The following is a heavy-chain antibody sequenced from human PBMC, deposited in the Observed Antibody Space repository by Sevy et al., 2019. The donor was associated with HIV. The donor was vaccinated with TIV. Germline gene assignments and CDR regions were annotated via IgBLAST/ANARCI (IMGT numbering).Heavy chain of an antibody. D-gene: IGHD4-17*01. V-gene: IGHV4-39*01. J-gene: IGHJ4*02. CDR1: GGSVSRSTYY. CDR3: ARHSSMTTVTMNY. CDR2: IYYSGST. Sequence: SETLSLTCTVSGGSVSRSTYYWGWIRQPPGKGLEWIGSIYYSGSTYYNPSLKSRITISVDTSKNQFSLKLSSVTAADTAVYYRARHSSMTTVTMNYWGQGTLVTVSS.